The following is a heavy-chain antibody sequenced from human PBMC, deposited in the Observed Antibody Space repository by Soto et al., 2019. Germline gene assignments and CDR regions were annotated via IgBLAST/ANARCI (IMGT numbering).Heavy chain of an antibody. CDR2: IWYVGSTN. CDR1: GFTHSSYD. J-gene: IGHJ6*02. V-gene: IGHV3-33*01. CDR3: ARDRYSSSWYRGYNYYYYYGMGV. D-gene: IGHD6-13*01. Sequence: LRLSCARSGFTHSSYDMRWVRQAPGKVLEWVAVIWYVGSTNYYAGSVKDRFTISSDNSKCTLYLQMNSLRAEDTPVYYCARDRYSSSWYRGYNYYYYYGMGVWGQGTTVTGSS.